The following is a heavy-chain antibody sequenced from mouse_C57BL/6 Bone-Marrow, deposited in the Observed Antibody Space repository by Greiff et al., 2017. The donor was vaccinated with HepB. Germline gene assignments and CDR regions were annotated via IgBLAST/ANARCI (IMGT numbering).Heavy chain of an antibody. CDR2: IYPGGGYT. J-gene: IGHJ1*03. V-gene: IGHV1-63*01. CDR3: ARSYGNWYFDV. CDR1: GYTFTNYW. D-gene: IGHD2-1*01. Sequence: QVQLQQSGAELVRPGTSVKMSCKASGYTFTNYWIGWAKQRPGHGLEWIGDIYPGGGYTNYNEKFKGKATLTADKSSSTAYMQFSSLTSEDSAIYYCARSYGNWYFDVWGTGTTVTVSS.